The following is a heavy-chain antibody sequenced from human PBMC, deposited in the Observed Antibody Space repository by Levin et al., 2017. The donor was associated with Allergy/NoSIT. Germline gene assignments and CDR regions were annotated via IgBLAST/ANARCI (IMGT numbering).Heavy chain of an antibody. J-gene: IGHJ6*02. CDR3: TRVIESVGTGHPSYYDYSGLDV. D-gene: IGHD6-13*01. CDR2: IRTKTYGETT. CDR1: GFTFGDSG. V-gene: IGHV3-49*05. Sequence: NPGGSLRLSCTASGFTFGDSGMSWFRQAPGKGLEWVGFIRTKTYGETTEYAASVKGRFTISRDNSKSVAYLQMNSLKTEDTAVYFCTRVIESVGTGHPSYYDYSGLDVWGQGTTVTVSS.